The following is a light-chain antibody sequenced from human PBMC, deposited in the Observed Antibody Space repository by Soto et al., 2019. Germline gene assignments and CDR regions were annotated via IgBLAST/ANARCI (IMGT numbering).Light chain of an antibody. Sequence: DIQMTQSPFTLSASVGDRVTITCRASQSISNWLAWYQQKPGTAPKVLIYHASNLQSGVPSRFSGSGSGTEFTLSIGSLQPDNFATYCCQQDNSYSFGQGTKVDIK. V-gene: IGKV1-5*01. CDR3: QQDNSYS. CDR2: HAS. CDR1: QSISNW. J-gene: IGKJ1*01.